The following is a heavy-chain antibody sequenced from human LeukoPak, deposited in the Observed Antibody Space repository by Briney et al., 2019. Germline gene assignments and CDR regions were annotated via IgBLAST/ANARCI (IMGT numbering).Heavy chain of an antibody. Sequence: GRFTISRDNVKNSLYLQLNSLGAEDTAVYYCATAIIVPAGIDYWGQGTLVTVSS. J-gene: IGHJ4*02. D-gene: IGHD2-2*01. CDR3: ATAIIVPAGIDY. V-gene: IGHV3-11*06.